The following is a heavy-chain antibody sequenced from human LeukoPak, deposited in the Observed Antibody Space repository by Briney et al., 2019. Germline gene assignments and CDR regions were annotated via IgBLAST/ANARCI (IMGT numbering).Heavy chain of an antibody. CDR2: ISGSGGST. J-gene: IGHJ4*02. V-gene: IGHV3-23*01. D-gene: IGHD3-16*01. Sequence: GGSLRLSCEASGFTFSSYAMSWVRQAPGKGLEWVSGISGSGGSTYYADSVKGRFTISRDNSKNTLYLQMNSLRAEDTAVYYCARFRITFGGVDYWGQGTLVTVSS. CDR1: GFTFSSYA. CDR3: ARFRITFGGVDY.